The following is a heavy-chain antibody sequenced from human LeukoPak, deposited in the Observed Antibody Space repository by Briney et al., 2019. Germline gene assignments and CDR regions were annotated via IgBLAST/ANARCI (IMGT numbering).Heavy chain of an antibody. CDR3: ARGAAHSYGYFSDY. CDR1: GFIFSDYS. J-gene: IGHJ4*02. V-gene: IGHV3-48*01. Sequence: GGSLRLSCEGSGFIFSDYSMSWVRQAPGKGLEWLSFIITSSNTIYYADSVRGRFTVSRDNGNNLLFLQMTGLRAEDTAAYYCARGAAHSYGYFSDYWGQGILVAVSS. D-gene: IGHD5-18*01. CDR2: IITSSNTI.